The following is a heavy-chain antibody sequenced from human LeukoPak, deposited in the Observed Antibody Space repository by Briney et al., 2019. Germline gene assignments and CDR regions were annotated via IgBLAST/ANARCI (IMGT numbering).Heavy chain of an antibody. D-gene: IGHD4-17*01. Sequence: GESLQISCKAFGYMFTNYWIGWVRQVPGKGLEWMAIIYPGNSDTRYSPSFQGQVTISADKSIGTMYLQWSSLKASDTAIYYCARALRTGQGDYVPVLWGQGTLVIVSS. CDR3: ARALRTGQGDYVPVL. CDR2: IYPGNSDT. V-gene: IGHV5-51*01. J-gene: IGHJ4*02. CDR1: GYMFTNYW.